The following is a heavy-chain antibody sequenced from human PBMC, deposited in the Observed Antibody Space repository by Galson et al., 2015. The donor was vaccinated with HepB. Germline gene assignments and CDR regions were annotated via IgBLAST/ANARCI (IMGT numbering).Heavy chain of an antibody. CDR2: IYPGDSDT. CDR1: GFTFSSYW. CDR3: ARRGHGCSGGSCYHYNWFDP. D-gene: IGHD2-15*01. J-gene: IGHJ5*02. Sequence: SLRLSCAASGFTFSSYWMSWVRQMPGKGLEWMGIIYPGDSDTRYSPSFQGQVTISADKSISTAYLQWSSLKASDTAMYYCARRGHGCSGGSCYHYNWFDPWGQGTLVTVSS. V-gene: IGHV5-51*01.